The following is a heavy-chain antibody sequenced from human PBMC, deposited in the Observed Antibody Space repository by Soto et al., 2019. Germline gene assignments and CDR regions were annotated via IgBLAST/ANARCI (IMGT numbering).Heavy chain of an antibody. Sequence: QVQLVESGGGEVQPGGPLRLSCAAAGSTFRRHTIRWVRMTPGRRVEWVLAISRDGSYIYYTDSVKGRFTVSRDNSKNTVFVQMNRLIPDDTALYFCARTRNGGVADSFDSWGQGTRVTVSS. CDR1: GSTFRRHT. D-gene: IGHD3-3*01. V-gene: IGHV3-30*04. CDR3: ARTRNGGVADSFDS. J-gene: IGHJ5*01. CDR2: ISRDGSYI.